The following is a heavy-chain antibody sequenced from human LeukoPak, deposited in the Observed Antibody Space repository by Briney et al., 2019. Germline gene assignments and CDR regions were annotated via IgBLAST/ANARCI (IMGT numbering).Heavy chain of an antibody. Sequence: SETLSLTCTVSGGSISRYYWSWIRQPAGKGLEWIGRIYTSGSTNYNPSLKSRVTMSVDTSKNQFSLKLSSVTAADTAVYYCAREGYSGYDYEGPFDYWGQGTLVTVSS. D-gene: IGHD5-12*01. V-gene: IGHV4-4*07. CDR2: IYTSGST. J-gene: IGHJ4*02. CDR3: AREGYSGYDYEGPFDY. CDR1: GGSISRYY.